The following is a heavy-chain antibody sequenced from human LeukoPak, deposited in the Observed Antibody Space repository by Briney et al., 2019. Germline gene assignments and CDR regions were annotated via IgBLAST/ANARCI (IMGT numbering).Heavy chain of an antibody. CDR2: ISYDGSNK. V-gene: IGHV3-30*19. CDR3: ARDLSQLLGTFNWFDP. CDR1: GFTFSSYG. J-gene: IGHJ5*02. Sequence: GGSLRLSCAASGFTFSSYGMHWVRQAPGKGLEWVAVISYDGSNKYYADSVKGRFTISRDNSKNTLYLQMNSLRAEDTAVYYCARDLSQLLGTFNWFDPWGQGTLVTVSS. D-gene: IGHD2-2*01.